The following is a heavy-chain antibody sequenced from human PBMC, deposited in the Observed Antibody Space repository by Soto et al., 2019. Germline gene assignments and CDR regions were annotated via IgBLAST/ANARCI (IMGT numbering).Heavy chain of an antibody. D-gene: IGHD2-15*01. J-gene: IGHJ6*03. Sequence: QVQLQESGPGLVKPSGTLSLTCAVSNGSISAGNWWTWVRQAPGKGLEWIGEIYHSVTTNYKPSLKSRVTISVEKYTNQLSLSVRSVPHAATAVYSCPRALCIRSQDIGWSYYLFMHVWGTGTTVPVSS. V-gene: IGHV4-4*02. CDR1: NGSISAGNW. CDR3: PRALCIRSQDIGWSYYLFMHV. CDR2: IYHSVTT.